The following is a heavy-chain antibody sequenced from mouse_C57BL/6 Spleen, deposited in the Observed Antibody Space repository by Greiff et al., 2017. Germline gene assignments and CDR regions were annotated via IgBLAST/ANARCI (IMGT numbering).Heavy chain of an antibody. CDR2: IYPGGGYT. CDR3: AREGNYGSRGAMDY. J-gene: IGHJ4*01. CDR1: GYTFTNYW. V-gene: IGHV1-63*01. D-gene: IGHD1-1*01. Sequence: QVQLQQSGAELVRPGTSVKMSCKASGYTFTNYWIGWAKQRPGHGLAWIGDIYPGGGYTNYNEKFKGKATLTANKSSSTAYMQVSSLTSEDSAIYYCAREGNYGSRGAMDYWGQGTSVTVSS.